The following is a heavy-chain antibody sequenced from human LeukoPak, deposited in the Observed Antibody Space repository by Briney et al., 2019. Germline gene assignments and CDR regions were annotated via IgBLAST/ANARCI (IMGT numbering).Heavy chain of an antibody. CDR2: ISSSSSSI. V-gene: IGHV3-48*01. CDR3: ERQLVS. Sequence: KAGGSLRLSCAASRFTFSSYSMNWVRQAPGKGLEWVSYISSSSSSIYYADSVKGRFTISRDNAKNSLYLQMNSLRAEDTAMYYCERQLVSWGRGTLVTVSS. D-gene: IGHD3-10*01. J-gene: IGHJ5*02. CDR1: RFTFSSYS.